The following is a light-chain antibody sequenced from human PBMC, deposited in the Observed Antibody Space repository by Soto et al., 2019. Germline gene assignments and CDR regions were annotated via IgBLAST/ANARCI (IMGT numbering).Light chain of an antibody. CDR3: QHGSSTPVLGT. CDR2: GAS. CDR1: QTITHY. V-gene: IGKV1-39*01. Sequence: DIQMTQSPSSLSASVGDRVTITCRASQTITHYLNWYQQRPGKAPNILIYGASILQTGVPSRFSASGYGRDFTLTISSLQPQECASYYCQHGSSTPVLGTFGQGKRLEIK. J-gene: IGKJ5*01.